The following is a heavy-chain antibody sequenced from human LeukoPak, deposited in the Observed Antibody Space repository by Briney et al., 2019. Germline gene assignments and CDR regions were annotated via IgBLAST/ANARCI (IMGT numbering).Heavy chain of an antibody. J-gene: IGHJ1*01. CDR1: GFTFSSYA. V-gene: IGHV3-23*01. CDR3: AKYIVVVVAATAPGYFQH. Sequence: AGGSLRLSCAASGFTFSSYAMSWVRQAPGKGLEWVSAISGSGGSTYYADSVKGRFTISRDNSKNTLYLQMNSLRAEDTAVYYCAKYIVVVVAATAPGYFQHWGQGTLVTVSS. CDR2: ISGSGGST. D-gene: IGHD2-15*01.